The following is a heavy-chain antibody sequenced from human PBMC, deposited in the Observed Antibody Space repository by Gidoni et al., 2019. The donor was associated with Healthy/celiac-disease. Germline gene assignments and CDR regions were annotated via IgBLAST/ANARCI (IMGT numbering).Heavy chain of an antibody. CDR3: ERAWGGLYYFDY. J-gene: IGHJ4*02. D-gene: IGHD3-16*01. CDR2: IDGDGSTT. CDR1: GFTFSGYC. Sequence: EVQVVESGGGLVQPGGSLRLSCAASGFTFSGYCVHWVRQDPEKGLVWVSSIDGDGSTTTYADTVKGRFTISRDNAKNTVHLQMSSLRAEDTAVYYCERAWGGLYYFDYWGQGTLVTVSS. V-gene: IGHV3-74*01.